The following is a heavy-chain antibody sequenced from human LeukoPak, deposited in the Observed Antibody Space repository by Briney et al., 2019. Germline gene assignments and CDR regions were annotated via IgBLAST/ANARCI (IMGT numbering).Heavy chain of an antibody. D-gene: IGHD3-22*01. CDR1: GFTFSSYS. J-gene: IGHJ4*02. Sequence: GGSLRLSCAASGFTFSSYSMNWVRQAPGKGLEWVSSISSSSSYIYYADSVKGRFTISRDNAKNSLYLLMNSLRAEDTAVYYCAREWDYYDSSGYYNSGWGQGTLVTVSS. CDR3: AREWDYYDSSGYYNSG. V-gene: IGHV3-21*01. CDR2: ISSSSSYI.